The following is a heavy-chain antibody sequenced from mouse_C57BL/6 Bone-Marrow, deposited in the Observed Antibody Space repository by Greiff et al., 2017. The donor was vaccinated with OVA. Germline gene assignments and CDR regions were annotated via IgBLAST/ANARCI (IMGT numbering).Heavy chain of an antibody. D-gene: IGHD2-5*01. CDR1: GFTFSSYA. CDR3: ARGGPTIVTTWYVDV. Sequence: DVMLVESGGGLVKPGGSLKLSCAASGFTFSSYAMSWVRQTPEKRLEWVATISDGGSYTYYPDNVKGRFTISRDNAKNNLYLQMSHLKSEDTAMYYCARGGPTIVTTWYVDVWGTGTTVTVSS. CDR2: ISDGGSYT. J-gene: IGHJ1*03. V-gene: IGHV5-4*03.